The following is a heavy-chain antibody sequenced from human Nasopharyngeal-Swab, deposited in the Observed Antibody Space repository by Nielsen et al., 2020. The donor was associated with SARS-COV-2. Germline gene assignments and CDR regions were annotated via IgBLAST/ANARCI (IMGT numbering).Heavy chain of an antibody. D-gene: IGHD2-15*01. CDR3: ARDYPGGSCFDY. Sequence: SETLSLTCAVYGGSFSGYYWSWIRQPPGKGLEWIGEINHSGSTNYNPSLKSRVTISVDTSKNQFSLKLSSVTAADTAVYYCARDYPGGSCFDYWGQGTLVTVSS. CDR2: INHSGST. V-gene: IGHV4-34*01. J-gene: IGHJ4*02. CDR1: GGSFSGYY.